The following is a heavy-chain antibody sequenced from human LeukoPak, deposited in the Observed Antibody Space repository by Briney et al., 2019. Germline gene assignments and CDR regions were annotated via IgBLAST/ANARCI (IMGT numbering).Heavy chain of an antibody. V-gene: IGHV4-34*01. CDR2: INHSGST. Sequence: SETLSLTCAVYGGSFSGYYWSWIRQPPGKGLEWIGEINHSGSTNYNPSLKSRVTISVDTSKNQFTLKLSSVTAADTAVYYCARVGSNPYYYYYYMDVWGKGTTVTVSS. CDR3: ARVGSNPYYYYYYMDV. J-gene: IGHJ6*03. D-gene: IGHD4-23*01. CDR1: GGSFSGYY.